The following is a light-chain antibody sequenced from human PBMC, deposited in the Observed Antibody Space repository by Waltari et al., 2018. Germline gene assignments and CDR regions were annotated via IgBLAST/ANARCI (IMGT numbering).Light chain of an antibody. V-gene: IGKV1-39*01. J-gene: IGKJ4*01. CDR1: QSIINY. CDR3: QQIYTTPRT. Sequence: DIQMTQSPSSLSASVGDRVTITCRASQSIINYLNWYQQKPAKAPKLLIYAASSLQSGLPSRFSGSGSGTDFTLTISSLQPEDFATCYCQQIYTTPRTFGGGTKVEIK. CDR2: AAS.